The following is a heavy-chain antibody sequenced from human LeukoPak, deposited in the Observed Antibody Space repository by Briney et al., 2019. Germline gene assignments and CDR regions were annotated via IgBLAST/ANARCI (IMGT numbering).Heavy chain of an antibody. J-gene: IGHJ4*02. CDR1: GFAFSSYW. Sequence: GRSLRLSCATSGFAFSSYWMLWVRQVPGKGLVWVSRISGDGSTTTYADSVKGRFTISRDNTNNILYLQMNSLRAEDTAIYYCARSQFDYWGQGILVTVT. CDR3: ARSQFDY. CDR2: ISGDGSTT. V-gene: IGHV3-74*01.